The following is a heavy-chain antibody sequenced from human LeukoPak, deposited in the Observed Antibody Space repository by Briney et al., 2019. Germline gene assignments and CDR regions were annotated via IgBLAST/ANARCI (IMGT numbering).Heavy chain of an antibody. D-gene: IGHD5-12*01. V-gene: IGHV4-59*01. J-gene: IGHJ4*02. CDR2: IYYSGST. CDR1: GGSISSYY. Sequence: KSSETLSLTCTVSGGSISSYYWNWIRQPPGKGLEWIGYIYYSGSTNHNPSLKSRVTISVDTSKNQFSLKLSSVTAADTAVYYCARDGWGGSTFDYWGQGTLVTVSS. CDR3: ARDGWGGSTFDY.